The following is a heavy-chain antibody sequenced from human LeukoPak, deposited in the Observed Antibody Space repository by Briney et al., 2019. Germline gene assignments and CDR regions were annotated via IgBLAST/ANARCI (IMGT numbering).Heavy chain of an antibody. V-gene: IGHV1-46*01. Sequence: GASVKVSCKASGYTFTSYWIQWVRQAPGQGLEWMGLINPDGGSTAYAHRFQGRVIMTRDTSTSTAYMELSSLRSEDTAVYYCARDSPPPNVYSNYYYGMDVWGQGTTVTVSS. CDR3: ARDSPPPNVYSNYYYGMDV. J-gene: IGHJ6*02. D-gene: IGHD4-11*01. CDR2: INPDGGST. CDR1: GYTFTSYW.